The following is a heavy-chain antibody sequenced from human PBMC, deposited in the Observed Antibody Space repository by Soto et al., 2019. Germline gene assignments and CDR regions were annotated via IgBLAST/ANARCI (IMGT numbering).Heavy chain of an antibody. V-gene: IGHV4-59*01. CDR2: IYDTGISGYTPST. CDR1: GGSLTSSY. CDR3: ARGEDAFFYYGLDV. J-gene: IGHJ6*02. Sequence: PSETVSLTCTVLGGSLTSSYWSWIRRPPGKGLEWIAYIYDTGISGYTPSTSYNPSLKSRVTMSVDTSKSQFSLKLTSVTAADTAVYYCARGEDAFFYYGLDVWGQGITVTVSS.